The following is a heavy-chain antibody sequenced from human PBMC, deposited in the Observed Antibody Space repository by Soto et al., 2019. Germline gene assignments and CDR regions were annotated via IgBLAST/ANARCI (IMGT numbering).Heavy chain of an antibody. Sequence: GGSLRLSCAASGFTFSSYWMSWVRQAPGKGLEWVANIKQDGSEKYYVDSVKGRFTISRDNAKNSLYLQMNSLRAEDTAVYYCAXGKDVLLWFGEPAPFDYWGQGTLVTVSS. CDR1: GFTFSSYW. CDR2: IKQDGSEK. V-gene: IGHV3-7*01. D-gene: IGHD3-10*01. CDR3: AXGKDVLLWFGEPAPFDY. J-gene: IGHJ4*02.